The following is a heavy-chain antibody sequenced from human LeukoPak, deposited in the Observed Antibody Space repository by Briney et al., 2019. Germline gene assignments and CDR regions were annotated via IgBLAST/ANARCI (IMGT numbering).Heavy chain of an antibody. J-gene: IGHJ4*03. D-gene: IGHD3-22*01. CDR2: ISAYNGNT. CDR1: GYTFTSYG. CDR3: AGGKTRGYYNGRVYFDY. V-gene: IGHV1-18*01. Sequence: WASVKVSCKASGYTFTSYGISWVRQAPGQGLEWMGWISAYNGNTNYAQKLQGRVAMTTDTSTSTAYMEPRSLRSDDTAVYYCAGGKTRGYYNGRVYFDYGAKGPVVTVPS.